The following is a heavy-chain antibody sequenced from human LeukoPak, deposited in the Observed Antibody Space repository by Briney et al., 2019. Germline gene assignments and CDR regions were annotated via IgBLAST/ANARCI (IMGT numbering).Heavy chain of an antibody. Sequence: VASVKVSCKASGYTFTGYYMHWVRQAPGQDLEWMGRINPNTGATNYAQRFQGRVTMTRDTSISTAYMELSRLRSDDTAVYYCAPSAEAYYFDYWGQGTLVTVSS. V-gene: IGHV1-2*06. CDR2: INPNTGAT. J-gene: IGHJ4*02. CDR1: GYTFTGYY. CDR3: APSAEAYYFDY.